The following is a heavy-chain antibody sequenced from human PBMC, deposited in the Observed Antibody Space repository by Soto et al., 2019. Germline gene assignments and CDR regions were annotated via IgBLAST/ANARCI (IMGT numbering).Heavy chain of an antibody. D-gene: IGHD3-3*01. Sequence: QVQLQESGPGLVKPSETLSLTCTVSGGSISSYYWSLIRQPPGKGLEWIGYIYYSGSTNYNPSLKSRATISVDTSKNQFSLKLRSVTAADTAVYYCARAVWSWSGFDPWGQGTLVTVSS. V-gene: IGHV4-59*08. J-gene: IGHJ5*02. CDR3: ARAVWSWSGFDP. CDR2: IYYSGST. CDR1: GGSISSYY.